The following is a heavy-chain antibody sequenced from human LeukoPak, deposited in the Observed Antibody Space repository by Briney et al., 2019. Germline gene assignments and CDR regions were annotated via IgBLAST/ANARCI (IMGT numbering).Heavy chain of an antibody. CDR2: INPNSGAT. Sequence: ASVKVSCKASEYTFTGYYMHWVRQAPGRGLEWMGWINPNSGATDYAQNFQGRVTLTRDTSISTAYMELSRLGSDDTAVYYCASGYRFGNWGQGTLVTVSS. J-gene: IGHJ4*02. V-gene: IGHV1-2*02. D-gene: IGHD5-18*01. CDR1: EYTFTGYY. CDR3: ASGYRFGN.